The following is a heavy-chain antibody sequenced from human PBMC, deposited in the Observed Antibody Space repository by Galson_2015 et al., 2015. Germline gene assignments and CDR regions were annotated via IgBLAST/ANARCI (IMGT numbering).Heavy chain of an antibody. CDR3: ARGGTLEWLVNWFDP. V-gene: IGHV1-8*01. CDR2: MNPKSGNT. Sequence: SVKVSCKASGYTFTSYEINWVRQATGQGLEWMGWMNPKSGNTGYAQKFQGRFTMTRNTSISTAYMELSSLRSDDTAVYYCARGGTLEWLVNWFDPWGQGTLVTVSS. J-gene: IGHJ5*02. CDR1: GYTFTSYE. D-gene: IGHD3-3*01.